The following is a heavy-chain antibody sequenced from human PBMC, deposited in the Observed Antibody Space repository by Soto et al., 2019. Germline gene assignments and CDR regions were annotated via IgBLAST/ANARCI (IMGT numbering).Heavy chain of an antibody. V-gene: IGHV4-34*01. CDR1: GGSFSGYY. CDR3: AVPRYGSGSYYMVLDY. Sequence: SETLSLTCAVYGGSFSGYYWSWIRQPPGKGLEWIGEINHSGSTNYNPSLKSRVTISVDTSKNQFSLKLSSVTAADTAVYYCAVPRYGSGSYYMVLDYWGQGTLVTSPQ. CDR2: INHSGST. D-gene: IGHD3-10*01. J-gene: IGHJ4*02.